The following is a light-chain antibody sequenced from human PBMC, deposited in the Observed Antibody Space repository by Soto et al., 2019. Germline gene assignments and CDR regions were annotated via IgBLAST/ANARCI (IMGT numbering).Light chain of an antibody. CDR2: GAS. CDR1: QSVSSSY. CDR3: QQRSNWLIT. J-gene: IGKJ5*01. Sequence: EIVLTQTPGTLASSPWERSTLSCRASQSVSSSYLAWYQQKHGQAHRXXIYGASSRATGIPDRFSGSGSGTDGTITISSLEPEDCEVYYCQQRSNWLITFGQGTRLDI. V-gene: IGKV3D-20*02.